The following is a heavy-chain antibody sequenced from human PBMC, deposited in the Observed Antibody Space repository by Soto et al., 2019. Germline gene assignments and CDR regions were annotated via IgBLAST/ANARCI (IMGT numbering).Heavy chain of an antibody. Sequence: QITLKESGPTLVKPTQTLTLTCSFSGFSLSSDGAAVSWVRQPPGKALEWLALIYCDDDKRYSPSLKSRLTITKDTPNNQVVLTMTNMDPADTATYFCAHSDSRLSHSLDYWGQGSLVTVSS. V-gene: IGHV2-5*02. D-gene: IGHD3-22*01. CDR3: AHSDSRLSHSLDY. CDR2: IYCDDDK. J-gene: IGHJ4*02. CDR1: GFSLSSDGAA.